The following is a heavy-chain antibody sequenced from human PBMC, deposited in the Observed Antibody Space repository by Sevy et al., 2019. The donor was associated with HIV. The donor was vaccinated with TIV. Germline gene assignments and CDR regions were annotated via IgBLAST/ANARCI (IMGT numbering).Heavy chain of an antibody. Sequence: ASVKVSCKASGYTFTGYAMHWVRQAPGHSLEWMGWINPGNGDTQYSEKFHDRLRITGDTSATTVYLEMSGLRLEDTAVYYCARDAVPAAGWFDPWGQGTLVTVSS. V-gene: IGHV1-3*01. J-gene: IGHJ5*02. D-gene: IGHD2-2*01. CDR2: INPGNGDT. CDR1: GYTFTGYA. CDR3: ARDAVPAAGWFDP.